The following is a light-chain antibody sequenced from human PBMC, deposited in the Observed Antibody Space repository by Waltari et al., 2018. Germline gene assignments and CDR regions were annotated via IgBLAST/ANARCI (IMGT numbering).Light chain of an antibody. CDR3: SSSTISSTPNWV. J-gene: IGLJ3*02. CDR2: EVS. Sequence: QSALTQPASVSGSPGQSIAISCIGTSSDTGGYKYVSWYQQHPGKAPKLIIYEVSTRPSGVSDRFSGSKSGNTASLTISGLQADDEADYYCSSSTISSTPNWVFGGGTKLTVL. CDR1: SSDTGGYKY. V-gene: IGLV2-14*01.